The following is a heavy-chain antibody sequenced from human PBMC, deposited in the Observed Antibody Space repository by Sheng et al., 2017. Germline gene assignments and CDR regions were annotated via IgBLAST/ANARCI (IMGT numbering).Heavy chain of an antibody. J-gene: IGHJ3*01. D-gene: IGHD2-2*01. CDR3: ARNSEFCGSADCYRYYYYALEV. CDR1: GYSFTGYS. CDR2: INPNTNDR. Sequence: QVQLVQSGAEVRRPGASVNVSCKASGYSFTGYSIHWVRQAPGRGPEWLGWINPNTNDRKYSQTLQGRVTMTRDTSRSTVYMELSSLTSDDTAIYFCARNSEFCGSADCYRYYYYALEVWDQG. V-gene: IGHV1-2*02.